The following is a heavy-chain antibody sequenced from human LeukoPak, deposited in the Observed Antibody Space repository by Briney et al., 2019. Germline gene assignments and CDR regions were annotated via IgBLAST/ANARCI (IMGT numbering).Heavy chain of an antibody. Sequence: GGSLRLSCAASGFTFSSYSMNWVRQAPGKGLEWVSSISSSSSYIYYADSVKGRFTISRDNAKNSLYLQMNSLRAEDTAVFYCAKEGSGDDSGYYDTREGGAFDIWGQGTMVTVSS. CDR3: AKEGSGDDSGYYDTREGGAFDI. J-gene: IGHJ3*02. D-gene: IGHD3-22*01. CDR1: GFTFSSYS. V-gene: IGHV3-21*01. CDR2: ISSSSSYI.